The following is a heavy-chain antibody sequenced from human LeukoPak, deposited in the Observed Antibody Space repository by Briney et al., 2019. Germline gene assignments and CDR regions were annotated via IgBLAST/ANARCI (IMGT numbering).Heavy chain of an antibody. CDR3: AKTARTFAS. D-gene: IGHD1-7*01. CDR1: GDSIRSFY. J-gene: IGHJ5*02. CDR2: IYINGDT. Sequence: PSETLSLTCTVSGDSIRSFYWSWIRQAPGKGLGCIGFIYINGDTSYNPSLKGRATLSLDTSKNQFSLRLTSVTAADTAVYYCAKTARTFASWGPGTLVTVSS. V-gene: IGHV4-4*09.